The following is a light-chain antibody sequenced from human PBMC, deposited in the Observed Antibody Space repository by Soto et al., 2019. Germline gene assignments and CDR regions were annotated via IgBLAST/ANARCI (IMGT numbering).Light chain of an antibody. CDR3: SSYAGSNNFVV. V-gene: IGLV2-8*01. CDR2: EVS. Sequence: ALTQPPSASGTPGQSVTISCTGTSSDIGGYNYVSWYQQHPGTAPKLMIYEVSQRPSGVPDRFSGSKSGNTASLTVSGLQAEDEADYYCSSYAGSNNFVVFGGGTKLTVL. J-gene: IGLJ2*01. CDR1: SSDIGGYNY.